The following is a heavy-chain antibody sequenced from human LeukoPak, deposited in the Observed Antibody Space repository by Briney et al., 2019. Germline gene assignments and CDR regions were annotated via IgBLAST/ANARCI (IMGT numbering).Heavy chain of an antibody. D-gene: IGHD6-19*01. CDR2: IYRSGST. CDR3: RRDYFAVYGNQEY. V-gene: IGHV4-38-2*02. Sequence: SESLTLTCAASGYSISSGDYRGCFREPPGKGLEGFGSIYRSGSTYYTPSLKSRVTISVDTSKNQFSLKLSSVTAADTAVYKCRRDYFAVYGNQEYWGQVTLVTV. J-gene: IGHJ4*02. CDR1: GYSISSGDY.